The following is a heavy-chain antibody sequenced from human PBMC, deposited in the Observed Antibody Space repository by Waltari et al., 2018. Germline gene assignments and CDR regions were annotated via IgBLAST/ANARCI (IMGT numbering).Heavy chain of an antibody. D-gene: IGHD3-9*01. J-gene: IGHJ5*02. CDR1: GGPFSCHS. CDR2: IYYSGST. CDR3: ARGTGYYTNWFDP. V-gene: IGHV4-59*11. Sequence: QVQLQESGPGLVKPLATLSLTCTVSGGPFSCHSWSCIRHPPGKGLEWIGYIYYSGSTNYNPSLKSRVTISVDTSKNQFSLKLSSVTAADTAVYYCARGTGYYTNWFDPWGQGTLVTVSS.